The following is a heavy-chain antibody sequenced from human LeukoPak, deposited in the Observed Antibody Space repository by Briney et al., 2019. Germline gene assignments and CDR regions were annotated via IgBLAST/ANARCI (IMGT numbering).Heavy chain of an antibody. V-gene: IGHV1-69*06. J-gene: IGHJ2*01. CDR3: ARAKVSGYPTYWYFDL. CDR1: GDTFSRYA. D-gene: IGHD3-9*01. Sequence: GASVKVSCKASGDTFSRYALSWVRQAPGQGLGWMGGIFTVFGTTHYAKDLQGRVTITADKSTNTVYMELTSLRSEDTAIYYCARAKVSGYPTYWYFDLWGRGTLVTVSS. CDR2: IFTVFGTT.